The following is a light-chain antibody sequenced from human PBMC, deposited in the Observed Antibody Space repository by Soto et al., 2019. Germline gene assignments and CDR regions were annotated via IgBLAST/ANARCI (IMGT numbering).Light chain of an antibody. CDR2: GAS. CDR1: QSISSN. V-gene: IGKV3-15*01. J-gene: IGKJ1*01. CDR3: QQDDNWPT. Sequence: EIEMTQSPATLSVSSGGRVTLTCRASQSISSNLVWYQQKAGQAPRLLIYGASTRATGIPARFSGSGSGTEFTLTISSLESEDFAVYYCQQDDNWPTFGQGTKVDIK.